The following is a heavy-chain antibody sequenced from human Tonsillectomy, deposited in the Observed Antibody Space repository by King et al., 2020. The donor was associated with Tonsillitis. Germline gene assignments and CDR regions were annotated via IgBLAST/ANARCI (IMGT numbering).Heavy chain of an antibody. D-gene: IGHD3-16*02. CDR3: AKPKLRLGELSLYSGNAFDI. CDR1: GFTFSNYA. J-gene: IGHJ3*02. V-gene: IGHV3-23*04. CDR2: ISGIGAST. Sequence: VQLVESGGGLVQPGGSLRLSCAASGFTFSNYAMSWVRQAPGKGLEWVSAISGIGASTYYADSVKGRFTISRDNSKNTLYLQMNSLRAEDTAVYYCAKPKLRLGELSLYSGNAFDIWGQGTMVTVSS.